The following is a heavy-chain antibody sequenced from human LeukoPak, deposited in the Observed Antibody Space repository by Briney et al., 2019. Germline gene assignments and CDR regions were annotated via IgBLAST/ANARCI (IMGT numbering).Heavy chain of an antibody. Sequence: PGGSLRLSCAASEFTFSSYSMNWVRQPPGKGLEWIGEIYHSGSTNYNPSLKSRVTISVDKSKNQFSLKLSSVTAADTAVYYCARVNGGSFDYWGQGTLVTVSS. V-gene: IGHV4-4*02. CDR2: IYHSGST. D-gene: IGHD2-15*01. CDR3: ARVNGGSFDY. CDR1: EFTFSSYSM. J-gene: IGHJ4*02.